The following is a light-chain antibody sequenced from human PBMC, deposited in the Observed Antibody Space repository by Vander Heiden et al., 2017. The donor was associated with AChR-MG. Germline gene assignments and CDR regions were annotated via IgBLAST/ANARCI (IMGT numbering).Light chain of an antibody. V-gene: IGKV3-11*01. J-gene: IGKJ3*01. CDR3: QQRSNRDRT. CDR2: DAS. Sequence: EIVLTQSPATLSLSPGERPTLSSRASQSVSSDLAWYQQKPGQVPRHPSYDASNRDTWIPARFSGSGSGTDFTRTSSSLEPEDFEVYYWQQRSNRDRTFGHGTKVDIK. CDR1: QSVSSD.